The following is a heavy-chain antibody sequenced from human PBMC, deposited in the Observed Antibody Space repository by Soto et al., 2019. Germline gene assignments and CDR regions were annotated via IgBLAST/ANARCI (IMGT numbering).Heavy chain of an antibody. V-gene: IGHV3-30*18. CDR3: AKERYYYALWDAFDI. CDR1: GFTFSSYG. D-gene: IGHD3-10*01. Sequence: QVQLVESGGGVVQPGRSLRLSCAASGFTFSSYGMHWVRQAPGKGLEWVAVISYDGRSKYYADSVQGRFTISRDNSKNTLYLQMNSLRAEDTAVYYCAKERYYYALWDAFDIWGEGKMVTVSP. J-gene: IGHJ3*02. CDR2: ISYDGRSK.